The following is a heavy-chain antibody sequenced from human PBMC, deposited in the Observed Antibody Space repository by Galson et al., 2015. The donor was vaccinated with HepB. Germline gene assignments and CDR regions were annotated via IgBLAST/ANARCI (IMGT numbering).Heavy chain of an antibody. CDR1: GFTFSGYG. J-gene: IGHJ3*02. Sequence: SLRLSCAASGFTFSGYGMHWDRQAPGKGLEWVAVIWHDGNTENYADSVKGRFTISRDNSKSTLFLQMNSLRAEDTAVYYCARDIGYSPFDIWGQGTMVTVSS. CDR3: ARDIGYSPFDI. V-gene: IGHV3-33*01. CDR2: IWHDGNTE. D-gene: IGHD3-22*01.